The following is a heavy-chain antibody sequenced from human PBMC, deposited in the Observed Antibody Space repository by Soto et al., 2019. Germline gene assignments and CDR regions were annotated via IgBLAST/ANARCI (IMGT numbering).Heavy chain of an antibody. D-gene: IGHD2-2*01. CDR1: GGSISDDSY. J-gene: IGHJ5*01. CDR3: ARDEYQLLSSVSWLDS. Sequence: PSETLSLTCSVSGGSISDDSYWSWIRQTPGKGLEWIGYIYHTGNTYYNPSLRSRVSFSVDKSKSQFSLKLISVTAADTAVYYCARDEYQLLSSVSWLDSWGQGTLVTVSS. V-gene: IGHV4-30-4*01. CDR2: IYHTGNT.